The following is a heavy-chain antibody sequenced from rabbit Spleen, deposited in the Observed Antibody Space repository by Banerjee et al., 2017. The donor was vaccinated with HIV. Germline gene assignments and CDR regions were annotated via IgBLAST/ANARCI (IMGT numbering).Heavy chain of an antibody. CDR2: IDTGSSDFT. D-gene: IGHD1-1*01. CDR1: GVSFSSSSY. V-gene: IGHV1S40*01. J-gene: IGHJ6*01. Sequence: QSLEESGGDLVKPGASLTLTCTASGVSFSSSSYMCWVRQAPGKGLEWIACIDTGSSDFTYYASWAKGRFTISKTSSTTVTLQVTSLTAADTATYFCARDTSSSFSSYGMDLWGQGTLVTVS. CDR3: ARDTSSSFSSYGMDL.